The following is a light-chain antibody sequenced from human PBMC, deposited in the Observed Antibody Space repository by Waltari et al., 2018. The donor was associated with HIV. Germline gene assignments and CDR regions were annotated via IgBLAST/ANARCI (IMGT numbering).Light chain of an antibody. CDR2: RNN. J-gene: IGLJ1*01. Sequence: QSVLTQPPSASGTPGQRVTISCSGSSSNIGSNYVYWYQQLPGMAPKLLIYRNNQRPSGVPDRFSGSKSGTSASLAISGLRSEDEADYYCAAWDDSLSGPVFGTGTKVTVL. CDR3: AAWDDSLSGPV. V-gene: IGLV1-47*01. CDR1: SSNIGSNY.